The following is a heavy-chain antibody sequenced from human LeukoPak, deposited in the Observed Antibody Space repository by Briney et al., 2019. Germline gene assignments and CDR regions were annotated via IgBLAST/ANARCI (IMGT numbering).Heavy chain of an antibody. V-gene: IGHV4-61*02. J-gene: IGHJ4*02. Sequence: PSETLSLTCTVSGGSISSGSYYWSWIRQPAGKGLEWIGRIYTSGSTNYNPSLKSRVTISLDTSKNQFSLRLSSVTAADTAVYYCARLDLMAAEICDYWGQGTLVTVSS. D-gene: IGHD2-8*01. CDR1: GGSISSGSYY. CDR3: ARLDLMAAEICDY. CDR2: IYTSGST.